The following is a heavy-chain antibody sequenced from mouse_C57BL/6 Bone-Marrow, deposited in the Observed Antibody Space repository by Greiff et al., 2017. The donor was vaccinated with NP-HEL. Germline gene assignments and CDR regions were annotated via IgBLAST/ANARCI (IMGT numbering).Heavy chain of an antibody. CDR2: ISSGGSYT. V-gene: IGHV5-6*01. Sequence: EVQRVESGGDLVKPGGSLKLSCAASGFTFSSYGMSWVRQTPDKRLEWVATISSGGSYTYSPDRVKGRFTISRDNAKNTLYLQMSRLKSEDTAMYYCARQGDVGFAYWGQGTLGTVSA. CDR3: ARQGDVGFAY. CDR1: GFTFSSYG. J-gene: IGHJ3*01.